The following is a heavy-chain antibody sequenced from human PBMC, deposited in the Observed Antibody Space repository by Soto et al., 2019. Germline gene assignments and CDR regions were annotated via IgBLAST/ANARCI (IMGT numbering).Heavy chain of an antibody. J-gene: IGHJ4*02. Sequence: QLQLQESGPGLVKPSETLSLTCTVSGGSISSSSYYWGWIRQPPGKGLEWIGSLYYSGSTYYNPSLKSRVTISVDTSKNQCSLTLSSVTAACTAVYYCARHTPAISISDHWGQGTLVTVSS. CDR2: LYYSGST. V-gene: IGHV4-39*01. D-gene: IGHD2-15*01. CDR1: GGSISSSSYY. CDR3: ARHTPAISISDH.